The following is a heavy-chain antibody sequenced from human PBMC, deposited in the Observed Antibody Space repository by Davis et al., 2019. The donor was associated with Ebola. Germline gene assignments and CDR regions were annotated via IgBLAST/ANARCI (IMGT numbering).Heavy chain of an antibody. CDR2: IKQDGSEK. D-gene: IGHD5-12*01. CDR1: GFTFRNYW. V-gene: IGHV3-7*01. J-gene: IGHJ4*02. CDR3: ARSRYSGYDWAY. Sequence: GGSLRLSCAGSGFTFRNYWMSWVRQAPGKGLEWVANIKQDGSEKYYVDSVKGRFTISRDNAKNSLYLQMNSLRAEDTAVYYCARSRYSGYDWAYWGQGTLVTVSS.